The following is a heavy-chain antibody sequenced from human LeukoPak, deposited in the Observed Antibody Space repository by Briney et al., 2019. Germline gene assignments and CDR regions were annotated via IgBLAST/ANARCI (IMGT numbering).Heavy chain of an antibody. Sequence: SETLSLTCTVSGGSISSYYWSWIRQPPGKGLEWIGYIYYSGSTNYNPSLKSRVTISVDTSKNQFSLKLSSVTAADTAVYYCGRVMYCGGDCYSGIFDYWGQGTLVTVSS. CDR3: GRVMYCGGDCYSGIFDY. V-gene: IGHV4-59*01. J-gene: IGHJ4*02. CDR1: GGSISSYY. D-gene: IGHD2-21*01. CDR2: IYYSGST.